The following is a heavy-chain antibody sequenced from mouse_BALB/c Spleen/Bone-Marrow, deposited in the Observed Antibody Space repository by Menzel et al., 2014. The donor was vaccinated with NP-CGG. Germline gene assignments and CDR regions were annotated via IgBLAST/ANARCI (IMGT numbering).Heavy chain of an antibody. D-gene: IGHD2-4*01. V-gene: IGHV1S135*01. Sequence: LVESGPELGKPGASVKISCKASGYSFTGYNMYWVKQSHRKSLEWIGYIDPYNGGTSYNQKSKGKATLTVDKSSSTDYMHLNSLTSEDSAIYYCARGMISGYFDGWGAGTTVTVSS. CDR2: IDPYNGGT. J-gene: IGHJ1*01. CDR3: ARGMISGYFDG. CDR1: GYSFTGYN.